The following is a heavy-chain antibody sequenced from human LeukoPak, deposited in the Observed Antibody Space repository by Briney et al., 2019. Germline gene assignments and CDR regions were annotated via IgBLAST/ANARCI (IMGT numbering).Heavy chain of an antibody. Sequence: GGSLRLSCVASGFPFNSYWMSWVRQAPGKGLEWVANIKQDGSEKYYVDSVKGRFTISRDNAKNSLSLEMNSLRADDTAVYYCARWAFCSGGSCSRFDSWGQGTLVTVSS. CDR1: GFPFNSYW. J-gene: IGHJ4*02. D-gene: IGHD2-15*01. V-gene: IGHV3-7*01. CDR3: ARWAFCSGGSCSRFDS. CDR2: IKQDGSEK.